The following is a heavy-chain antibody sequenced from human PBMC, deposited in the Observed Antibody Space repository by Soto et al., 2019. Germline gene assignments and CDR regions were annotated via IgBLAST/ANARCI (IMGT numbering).Heavy chain of an antibody. CDR3: AKARRELLQYYYYGMDV. J-gene: IGHJ6*02. V-gene: IGHV3-30*18. Sequence: PGGSLRLSCAASGFTFSSYGMHWVRQAPGKGLEWVAVISYDGSNKYYADSVKGRFTISRDNSKNTLYLQMNSLRAEDTAVYYCAKARRELLQYYYYGMDVWGQGTTVTVSS. D-gene: IGHD1-26*01. CDR1: GFTFSSYG. CDR2: ISYDGSNK.